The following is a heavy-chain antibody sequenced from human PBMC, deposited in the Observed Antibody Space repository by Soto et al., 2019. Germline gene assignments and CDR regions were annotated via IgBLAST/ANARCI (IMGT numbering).Heavy chain of an antibody. CDR2: IIPILGIA. D-gene: IGHD6-13*01. CDR3: ARDLGQQLSDGWFDP. Sequence: QVQLVQSGAEVKKPGSSVKVSCKAYGGTFSSYTISWVRQAPGQGLEWMGRIIPILGIANYAQKFQGRVTITADKSTSTAYMELSSLRSEDTAVYYCARDLGQQLSDGWFDPWGQGTLVTVSS. V-gene: IGHV1-69*08. J-gene: IGHJ5*02. CDR1: GGTFSSYT.